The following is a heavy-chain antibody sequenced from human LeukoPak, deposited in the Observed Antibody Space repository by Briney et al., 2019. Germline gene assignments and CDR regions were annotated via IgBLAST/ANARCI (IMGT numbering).Heavy chain of an antibody. J-gene: IGHJ4*02. CDR2: ISSSGSTI. D-gene: IGHD3-22*01. CDR3: ARDWPYYYDSSGYGFDY. CDR1: GFTFSDYY. V-gene: IGHV3-11*01. Sequence: PGGSLRLSCAASGFTFSDYYMSWIRQAPGKGQEWVSYISSSGSTIYYADSVKGRFTISRDNAKNSLYLQMNSLRAEDTAVYYCARDWPYYYDSSGYGFDYWGQGTLVTVSS.